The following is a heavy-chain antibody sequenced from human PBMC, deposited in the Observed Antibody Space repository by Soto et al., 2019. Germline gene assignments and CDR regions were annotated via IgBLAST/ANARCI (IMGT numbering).Heavy chain of an antibody. V-gene: IGHV1-46*01. J-gene: IGHJ5*02. D-gene: IGHD1-26*01. CDR3: ARLNWYGGP. Sequence: ASVKVSCKASGYTFTSCHIHWVRQAPGQGLEWIGIINPSDGSTSYAQKFQGRVTMTRDTSTSTVYMELSSLRSEDTAVYYCARLNWYGGPWGQGTLVTVSS. CDR2: INPSDGST. CDR1: GYTFTSCH.